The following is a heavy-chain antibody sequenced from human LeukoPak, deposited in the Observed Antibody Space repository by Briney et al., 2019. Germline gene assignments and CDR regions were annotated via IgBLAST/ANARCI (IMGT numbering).Heavy chain of an antibody. Sequence: SVKLSCKASGATFSSYAFSWVRQAPGQGLECMGRIIPILGIANYAQKSRVRVATTADKSTRKAYMAKRSLESAATAVYYCVRDSNGSGSYSLAYYYYYYGMDVGGQGSTLTVPS. CDR3: VRDSNGSGSYSLAYYYYYYGMDV. V-gene: IGHV1-69*04. J-gene: IGHJ6*02. CDR1: GATFSSYA. CDR2: IIPILGIA. D-gene: IGHD3-10*01.